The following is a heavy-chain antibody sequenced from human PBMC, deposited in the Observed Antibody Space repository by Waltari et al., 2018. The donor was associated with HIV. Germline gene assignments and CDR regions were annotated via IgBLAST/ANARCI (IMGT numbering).Heavy chain of an antibody. CDR2: IYSGGST. Sequence: EVQLVESGGGLVQPGGSLRLSCAASGFTVSSNYMSWVRQAPGTGLEWVSVIYSGGSTYYADSVKGRFTISRDNSKNTLYLQMNSLRAEDTAVYYCARDRFLGYCSGGSCFAFDIWGQGTMVTVSS. V-gene: IGHV3-66*02. CDR1: GFTVSSNY. CDR3: ARDRFLGYCSGGSCFAFDI. D-gene: IGHD2-15*01. J-gene: IGHJ3*02.